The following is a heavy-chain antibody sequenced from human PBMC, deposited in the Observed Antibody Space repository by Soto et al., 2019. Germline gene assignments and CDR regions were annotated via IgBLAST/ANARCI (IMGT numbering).Heavy chain of an antibody. CDR2: VSAYNRNS. J-gene: IGHJ4*02. CDR1: GYTFRNYG. V-gene: IGHV1-18*01. D-gene: IGHD1-26*01. Sequence: QVQLVQSGSEVKKPGASVRVTCKASGYTFRNYGISWVREAPGQGLEWMGWVSAYNRNSNYAQKFGDKGIMTADTATSTAYLEVRGLRSADTAIYYCARDRQWEPLLYWGQGTLVTVSS. CDR3: ARDRQWEPLLY.